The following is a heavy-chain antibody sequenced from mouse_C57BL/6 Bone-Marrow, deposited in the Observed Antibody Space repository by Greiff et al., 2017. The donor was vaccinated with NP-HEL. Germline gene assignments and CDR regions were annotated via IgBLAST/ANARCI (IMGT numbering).Heavy chain of an antibody. J-gene: IGHJ2*01. Sequence: VKLQESGAELVKPGASVKISCKASGYAFSSYWMNWVKQRPGKGLEWIGQIYPGDGDTNYNGKFKGKATLTADKSSSTAYMQLSSLTSEDSAVYFCARSLFITTVVATPGVYWGQGTTLTVSS. CDR1: GYAFSSYW. V-gene: IGHV1-80*01. CDR2: IYPGDGDT. CDR3: ARSLFITTVVATPGVY. D-gene: IGHD1-1*01.